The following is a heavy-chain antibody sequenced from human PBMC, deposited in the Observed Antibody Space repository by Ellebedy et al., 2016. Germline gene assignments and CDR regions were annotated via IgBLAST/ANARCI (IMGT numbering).Heavy chain of an antibody. Sequence: GGSLRLSXAASGFSFSDYYMSWIRQAPGKGLEWISYIRSSGSTIYYADSVKSRFTISRDNTKNSLYLQMNSLRAEDTAVYYCARERREYYYYYYIDVWGKGTTVTVSS. J-gene: IGHJ6*03. V-gene: IGHV3-11*01. CDR1: GFSFSDYY. CDR3: ARERREYYYYYYIDV. CDR2: IRSSGSTI.